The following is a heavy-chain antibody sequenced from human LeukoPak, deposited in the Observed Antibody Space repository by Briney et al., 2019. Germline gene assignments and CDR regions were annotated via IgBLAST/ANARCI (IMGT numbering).Heavy chain of an antibody. J-gene: IGHJ5*02. V-gene: IGHV3-48*03. CDR1: GFTFSSYE. CDR2: ISSSGSTI. CDR3: AREVGSYYPVGRFDP. D-gene: IGHD1-26*01. Sequence: GGSLRLSCAASGFTFSSYEMNWVRQAPGKGLEWVSYISSSGSTIYYADSVKGRFTISRDNAKNSLYLQMNSLRAEDTAVYYCAREVGSYYPVGRFDPWGQGTLVTVSS.